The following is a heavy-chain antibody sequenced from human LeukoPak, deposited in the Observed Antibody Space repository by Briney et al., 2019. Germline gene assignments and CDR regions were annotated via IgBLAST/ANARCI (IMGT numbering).Heavy chain of an antibody. CDR3: ARQGIAGGYCSSASCPDFDY. CDR2: IYPGDSDT. D-gene: IGHD2-2*01. Sequence: GESLKISCKGSGYSFSSYWIGWVRQMPGKGLEWMGIIYPGDSDTRYRPSFQGQVTISADKSISTAYLQWSSLKASDTATYYCARQGIAGGYCSSASCPDFDYWGQGTLVTVSS. CDR1: GYSFSSYW. J-gene: IGHJ4*02. V-gene: IGHV5-51*01.